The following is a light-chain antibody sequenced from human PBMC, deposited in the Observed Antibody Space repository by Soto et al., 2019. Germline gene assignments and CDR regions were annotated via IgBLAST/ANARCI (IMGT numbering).Light chain of an antibody. CDR3: QQYGDSSWT. V-gene: IGKV3-20*01. Sequence: EIVLTQSPGTLSLSPGERATLSCRASQSLSGSYLAWYQQKPGQAPRLLIYGASSRATGIPDRFSGSESGTEFTLTITRLEPEDFAVYYCQQYGDSSWTFGQGTKVEIK. CDR1: QSLSGSY. CDR2: GAS. J-gene: IGKJ1*01.